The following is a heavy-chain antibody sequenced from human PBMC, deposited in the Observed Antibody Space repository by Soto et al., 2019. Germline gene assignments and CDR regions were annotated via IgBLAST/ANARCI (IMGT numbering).Heavy chain of an antibody. J-gene: IGHJ3*02. CDR3: ARSRLEI. CDR2: INPGTGNT. V-gene: IGHV1-3*01. Sequence: ASVKVSCKASGYTFTGYAMHWVRQAPGQRLEWMGWINPGTGNTKYSQRFQGRVTITWDTSASTAYMELSSLRSEDTAVYYCARSRLEIWGQGTMVTVSS. CDR1: GYTFTGYA.